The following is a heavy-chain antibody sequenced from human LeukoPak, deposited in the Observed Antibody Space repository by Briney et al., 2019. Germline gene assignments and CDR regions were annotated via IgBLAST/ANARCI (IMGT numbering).Heavy chain of an antibody. CDR3: ARETVVPAFDI. J-gene: IGHJ3*02. D-gene: IGHD4-23*01. Sequence: GGSLRLSCAASGFTFSSYAMHWVRQAPGKGLEWVAVISYDGSNKYYADSVKGRFTISRDNSKNTLYLQLNSLRAEDTAVYYCARETVVPAFDIWGQGTMVTVSS. V-gene: IGHV3-30-3*01. CDR2: ISYDGSNK. CDR1: GFTFSSYA.